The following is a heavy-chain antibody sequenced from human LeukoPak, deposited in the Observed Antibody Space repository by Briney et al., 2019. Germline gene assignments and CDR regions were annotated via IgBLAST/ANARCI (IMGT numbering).Heavy chain of an antibody. D-gene: IGHD6-19*01. V-gene: IGHV1-46*01. CDR1: GYTFTSHF. Sequence: GASVKVSCKASGYTFTSHFMHWVRQAPGQGLEWMGIINPRGGGTSYTQKFQGRVTMTRDTSTSTVYMELSSLRSDDTAVYYCARFGLGKHIEVAGIPFDIWGQGTMVTVSS. CDR3: ARFGLGKHIEVAGIPFDI. J-gene: IGHJ3*02. CDR2: INPRGGGT.